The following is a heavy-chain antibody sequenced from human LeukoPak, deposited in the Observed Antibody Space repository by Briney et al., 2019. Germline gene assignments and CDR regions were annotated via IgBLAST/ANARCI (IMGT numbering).Heavy chain of an antibody. V-gene: IGHV1-2*04. D-gene: IGHD6-13*01. CDR2: INPNSGGT. Sequence: ASVKVSCKASGYTFTGYYMHWVRQAPGQGLEWMGWINPNSGGTNYAQKFQGWVTMTRDTSISTAYMELSRLRSDDTAVYYCARDMSGIAAAGGAFDIWGQGTMVTVSS. J-gene: IGHJ3*02. CDR1: GYTFTGYY. CDR3: ARDMSGIAAAGGAFDI.